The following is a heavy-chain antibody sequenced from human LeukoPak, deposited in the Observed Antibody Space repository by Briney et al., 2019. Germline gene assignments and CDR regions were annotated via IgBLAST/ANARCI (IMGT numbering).Heavy chain of an antibody. CDR3: ARDMPAAARSFDY. J-gene: IGHJ4*02. D-gene: IGHD2-2*01. V-gene: IGHV1-2*02. CDR1: GYTFTGYY. Sequence: ASVKVSCKAPGYTFTGYYMHWVRQAPGQGLEWMGWINPNSGGTNYAQKFQGRVTMTRDTSISTAYMELSRLRSDDTAVYYCARDMPAAARSFDYWGQGTLVTVSS. CDR2: INPNSGGT.